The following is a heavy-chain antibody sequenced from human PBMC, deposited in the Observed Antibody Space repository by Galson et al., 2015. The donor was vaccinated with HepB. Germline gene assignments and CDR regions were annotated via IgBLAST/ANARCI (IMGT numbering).Heavy chain of an antibody. D-gene: IGHD3-22*01. Sequence: SLRLSCAASGFTFSSYSMNWVRQAPGKGLEWVSYISSSSSTIYYADSVKGRFTISRDNAKNSLYLQMNSLRDEDTAVYYCARDSSGDSSGYYLDYWGQGTLVTVSS. CDR1: GFTFSSYS. V-gene: IGHV3-48*02. J-gene: IGHJ4*02. CDR3: ARDSSGDSSGYYLDY. CDR2: ISSSSSTI.